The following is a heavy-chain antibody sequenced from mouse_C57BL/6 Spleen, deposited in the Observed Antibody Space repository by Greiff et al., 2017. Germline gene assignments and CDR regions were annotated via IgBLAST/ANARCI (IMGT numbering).Heavy chain of an antibody. J-gene: IGHJ2*01. V-gene: IGHV1-19*01. CDR3: ASSLRGSFDY. CDR1: GYTFTDYY. CDR2: INPYNGGT. D-gene: IGHD1-1*01. Sequence: VQLQQSGPVLVKPGASVKMSCKASGYTFTDYYMNWVKQSHGKSLEWIGVINPYNGGTSYNQKFKGKATLTVDKSSSTAYMELNSLTSEDSAVYYCASSLRGSFDYWGQGTTLTVSS.